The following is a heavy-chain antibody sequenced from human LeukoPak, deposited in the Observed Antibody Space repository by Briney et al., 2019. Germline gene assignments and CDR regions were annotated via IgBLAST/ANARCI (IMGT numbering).Heavy chain of an antibody. CDR2: ISGNGGST. Sequence: PGGSLRLSCAASGFTFIRYAMHWVRQAPGKGLEYVSAISGNGGSTYYANSVKGRFTISRDNSKNTLYLQMGSLRAEDMGVYYCAVNDFGDYEDAFDLWGQGTVVTVSS. CDR3: AVNDFGDYEDAFDL. D-gene: IGHD4-17*01. V-gene: IGHV3-64*01. J-gene: IGHJ3*01. CDR1: GFTFIRYA.